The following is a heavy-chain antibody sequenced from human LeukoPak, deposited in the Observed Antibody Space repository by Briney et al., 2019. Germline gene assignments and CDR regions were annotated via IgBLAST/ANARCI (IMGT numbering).Heavy chain of an antibody. D-gene: IGHD3-3*01. CDR1: GFTFSRYN. V-gene: IGHV3-21*01. J-gene: IGHJ4*02. CDR3: ARRASTYEFDY. CDR2: LSSSGAFI. Sequence: PGGSLRLSCAAFGFTFSRYNMNWVRQAPGKGLEWVSSLSSSGAFIYYADSVKGRFTISRGNAKNSLFLQMNSLRAEDTAVYYCARRASTYEFDYWGQGTLVTVSS.